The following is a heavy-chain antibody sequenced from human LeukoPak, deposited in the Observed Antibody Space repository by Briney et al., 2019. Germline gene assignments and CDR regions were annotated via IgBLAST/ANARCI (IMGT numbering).Heavy chain of an antibody. CDR1: GFTVSSNS. V-gene: IGHV3-66*03. J-gene: IGHJ4*02. Sequence: GGSLRLSCTVSGFTVSSNSMSWVRQAPGKGLEWVSFIYSDNTHYSDSVKGRFTISRDNSKNTLYLQMNSLRAEDTAVYYCVKSSPGFGFGEGYWGQGTLVTVSS. CDR3: VKSSPGFGFGEGY. CDR2: IYSDNT. D-gene: IGHD3-10*01.